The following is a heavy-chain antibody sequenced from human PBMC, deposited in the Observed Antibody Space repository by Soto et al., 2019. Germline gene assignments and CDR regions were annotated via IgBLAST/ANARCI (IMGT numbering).Heavy chain of an antibody. D-gene: IGHD3-10*01. V-gene: IGHV3-23*01. CDR2: ISGSGGTT. Sequence: GGSLRLSCAASGFTFSSYAMSWVRQAPGKGLEWVSAISGSGGTTYYADSVKGRFTISRDNSKNTLYLQMNSLRAEDTAVYYRVLWPPYYLGYWGQGTLVTVSS. CDR3: VLWPPYYLGY. J-gene: IGHJ4*02. CDR1: GFTFSSYA.